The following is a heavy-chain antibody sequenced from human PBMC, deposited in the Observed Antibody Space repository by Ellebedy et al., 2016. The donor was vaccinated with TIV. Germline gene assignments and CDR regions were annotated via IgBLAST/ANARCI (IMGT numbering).Heavy chain of an antibody. J-gene: IGHJ4*02. D-gene: IGHD6-19*01. CDR2: VTYDGTNK. CDR1: GFTFSNYG. V-gene: IGHV3-30*03. CDR3: ARYNGWLGFDY. Sequence: GGSLRLSXEASGFTFSNYGMHWVRQAPGKGLEWVALVTYDGTNKYYVDSVKGRFAISRDNSKNTVYLQMDSLRAEDTAIYYCARYNGWLGFDYWGQGTPVTVSS.